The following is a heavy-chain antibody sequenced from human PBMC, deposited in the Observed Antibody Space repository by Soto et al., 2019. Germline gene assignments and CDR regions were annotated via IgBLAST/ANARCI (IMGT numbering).Heavy chain of an antibody. V-gene: IGHV3-30*18. CDR3: AKVGSAHSNFKGFDY. Sequence: PGGSLRLSCAASGFTFSAFGMHWVRQAPGKGLEWVAVISYNGDNTSYGDSVKGRFTISRDNSKGTVYLQMISLRNGDTAVYYCAKVGSAHSNFKGFDYWGQGTLVTVSS. CDR1: GFTFSAFG. J-gene: IGHJ4*02. D-gene: IGHD4-4*01. CDR2: ISYNGDNT.